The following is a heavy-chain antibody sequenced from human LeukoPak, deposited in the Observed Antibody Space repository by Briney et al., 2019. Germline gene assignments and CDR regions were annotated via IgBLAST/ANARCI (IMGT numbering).Heavy chain of an antibody. CDR1: GFTFSSYS. V-gene: IGHV3-33*08. CDR2: IWYDGSIK. D-gene: IGHD3-22*01. CDR3: ARAYYYDSSATPDY. J-gene: IGHJ4*02. Sequence: GGSLRLSCAASGFTFSSYSMNWVRQAPGKELEWVAVIWYDGSIKYYADSVKGRFTISRDNSKNTLYLQMNSLRAEDTAVYYCARAYYYDSSATPDYWGQGTLVTVSS.